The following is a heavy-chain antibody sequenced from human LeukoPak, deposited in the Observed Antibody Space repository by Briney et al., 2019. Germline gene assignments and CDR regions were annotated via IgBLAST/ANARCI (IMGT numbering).Heavy chain of an antibody. CDR2: IIPIFGTA. D-gene: IGHD3-9*01. V-gene: IGHV1-69*13. CDR1: GGTFSSYA. CDR3: ARGFYYGILAGYPRYGKDV. Sequence: GASVKVSCKASGGTFSSYAISWVRQAPGQGLEWMGGIIPIFGTANYAQKFQGRVTITADESTSTAYMELSSLRSEDTAVYYCARGFYYGILAGYPRYGKDVWGQRTTVTVSS. J-gene: IGHJ6*02.